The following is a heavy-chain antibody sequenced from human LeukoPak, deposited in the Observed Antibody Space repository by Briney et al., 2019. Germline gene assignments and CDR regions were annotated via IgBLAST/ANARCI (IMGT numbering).Heavy chain of an antibody. Sequence: ASVKVFCKASGYTFTGYYMHWVRQAPGQGLEWMGWINPNSGGTNYAQKFQGRVTMTRDTSISTAYMELSRLRSDDTAVYYCARDRRAYSSSRYYYYYMDVWGKGTTVTVSS. CDR1: GYTFTGYY. D-gene: IGHD6-6*01. CDR2: INPNSGGT. J-gene: IGHJ6*03. V-gene: IGHV1-2*02. CDR3: ARDRRAYSSSRYYYYYMDV.